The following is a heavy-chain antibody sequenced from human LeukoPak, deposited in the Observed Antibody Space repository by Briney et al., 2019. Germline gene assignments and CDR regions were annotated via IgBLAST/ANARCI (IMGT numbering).Heavy chain of an antibody. V-gene: IGHV1-2*02. J-gene: IGHJ4*02. CDR1: GYTFTGYY. D-gene: IGHD1-1*01. CDR3: ARDVQLERLLH. CDR2: INPNSGGT. Sequence: ASVKVSCKASGYTFTGYYMLWVRQAPGQGLEWMGWINPNSGGTNYAQKFQGRVTMTRDTSISTVYMELSRLRSDDTAVYYCARDVQLERLLHWGQGTLVTVSS.